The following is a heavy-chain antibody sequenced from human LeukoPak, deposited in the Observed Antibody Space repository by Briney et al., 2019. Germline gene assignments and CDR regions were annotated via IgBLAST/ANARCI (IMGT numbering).Heavy chain of an antibody. CDR1: GFTFSSYA. CDR2: ISGSGGST. V-gene: IGHV3-23*01. J-gene: IGHJ4*02. CDR3: ANSLFLYDSRALDY. Sequence: PGGSLRLSCAASGFTFSSYAMSWVRQAPGKGLEWVSAISGSGGSTYYADSVKGRFTISRDNSKNTLYLQMNSLRAEDTAVYYCANSLFLYDSRALDYWGQGTLVTVSS. D-gene: IGHD3-22*01.